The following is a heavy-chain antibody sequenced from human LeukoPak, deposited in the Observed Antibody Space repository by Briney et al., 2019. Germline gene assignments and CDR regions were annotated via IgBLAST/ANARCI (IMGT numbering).Heavy chain of an antibody. D-gene: IGHD3-3*01. J-gene: IGHJ5*01. CDR2: INSDGSST. Sequence: PGGSQRLSCGAPGLTLSSYWLHWAPQDPRKVPVWVSRINSDGSSTNYAESVKGRFTISRDNAKNTLFLQMNRLRAEDTAVYYCARDLYWSGSSYSWFDSWGQGTLVIVSS. CDR3: ARDLYWSGSSYSWFDS. CDR1: GLTLSSYW. V-gene: IGHV3-74*01.